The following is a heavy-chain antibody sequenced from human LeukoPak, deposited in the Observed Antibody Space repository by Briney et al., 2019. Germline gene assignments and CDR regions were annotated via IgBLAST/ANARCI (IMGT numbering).Heavy chain of an antibody. Sequence: PSETLSLTCTVSGGSISSSSYYWGWIRQPPGKGLEWIGSIYYSGSTNYNPSLKSRVTISVDTSKNQFSLKLSSVTAADTAVYYCARVEPATYYDFWSGYSPGYFDYWGQGTLVTVSS. CDR3: ARVEPATYYDFWSGYSPGYFDY. CDR1: GGSISSSSYY. CDR2: IYYSGST. J-gene: IGHJ4*02. D-gene: IGHD3-3*01. V-gene: IGHV4-39*07.